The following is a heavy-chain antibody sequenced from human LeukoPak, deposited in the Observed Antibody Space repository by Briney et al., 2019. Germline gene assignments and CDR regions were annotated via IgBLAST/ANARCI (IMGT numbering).Heavy chain of an antibody. CDR1: GGTFSSYA. J-gene: IGHJ6*03. Sequence: ASVKVSCKASGGTFSSYAISWVRQAPGQRLEWMGGIIPIFGTANYAQKFKGRGTITADESTSTAYMELSSLRSEDTAVYYCATTVLRYFDWSPYYYYMDVWGKGTTVTVS. V-gene: IGHV1-69*13. CDR2: IIPIFGTA. D-gene: IGHD3-9*01. CDR3: ATTVLRYFDWSPYYYYMDV.